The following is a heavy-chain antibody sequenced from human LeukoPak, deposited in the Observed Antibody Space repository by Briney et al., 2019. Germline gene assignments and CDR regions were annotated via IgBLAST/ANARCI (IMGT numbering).Heavy chain of an antibody. D-gene: IGHD6-13*01. V-gene: IGHV3-53*01. CDR2: IYSGGST. J-gene: IGHJ4*02. CDR1: GFTVSSNY. Sequence: GGSLRLSCAASGFTVSSNYMTWVRQAPGKGLEWVSVIYSGGSTYYADSVKGRFTISRDNSKNTLYLQMNSLRAEDTAVYYCARGPTAAGHDYWGQGTLVTVSS. CDR3: ARGPTAAGHDY.